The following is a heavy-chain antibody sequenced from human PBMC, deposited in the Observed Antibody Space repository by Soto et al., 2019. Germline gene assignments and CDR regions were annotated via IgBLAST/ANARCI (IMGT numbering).Heavy chain of an antibody. Sequence: ATLSLTCAVYGGSFSGYYWSWIRQPPGKGLEWIGEINHSGSTNYNPSLKSRVTISVDTSKNQFSLKLSSVTAADTAVYYCARGRDGMDVWGQGTTVTVSS. V-gene: IGHV4-34*01. CDR2: INHSGST. CDR3: ARGRDGMDV. CDR1: GGSFSGYY. J-gene: IGHJ6*02.